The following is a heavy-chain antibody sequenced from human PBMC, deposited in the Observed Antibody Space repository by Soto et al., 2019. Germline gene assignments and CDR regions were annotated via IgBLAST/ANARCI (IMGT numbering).Heavy chain of an antibody. CDR2: IIPMFDTV. CDR3: ARGEIATIWNLDY. CDR1: GGTFSTFA. Sequence: QVQLVQSGAEVKKPGSSVKVSCKASGGTFSTFAISWVRQAPGQGLEWMGNIIPMFDTVSYPPNFKGRVTTTAAKATNTANMELSSLRSEDTAVNYCARGEIATIWNLDYWGQGTLVTVSS. D-gene: IGHD1-1*01. J-gene: IGHJ4*02. V-gene: IGHV1-69*06.